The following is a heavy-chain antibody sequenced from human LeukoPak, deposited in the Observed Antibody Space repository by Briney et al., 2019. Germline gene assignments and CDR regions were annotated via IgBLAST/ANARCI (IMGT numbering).Heavy chain of an antibody. V-gene: IGHV4-34*01. CDR3: ARHCSGGSCYSRSVWYFDL. Sequence: SETLSLTCAVFGGSFSGYYWSWIRQSPGKGLEWIGSIYHSGSTYYNPSLKSRVTISVDTSKNQFSLKLSSVTAADTAVYYCARHCSGGSCYSRSVWYFDLWGRGTLVTVSS. CDR2: IYHSGST. J-gene: IGHJ2*01. CDR1: GGSFSGYY. D-gene: IGHD2-15*01.